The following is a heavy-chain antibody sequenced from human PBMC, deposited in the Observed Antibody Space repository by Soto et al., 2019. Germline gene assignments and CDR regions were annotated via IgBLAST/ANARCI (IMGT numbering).Heavy chain of an antibody. CDR2: ISSYNGDT. J-gene: IGHJ5*02. D-gene: IGHD1-26*01. CDR1: GYTYTRYV. Sequence: PSVKVSCKASGYTYTRYVMSWVRQAPGQGPEWMGWISSYNGDTNYAQTFQGRVTMTTDTSTSTAYMELSRLRSDDTAVYYCARDSGSGSYRDWFDPWGQGTLVTVSS. V-gene: IGHV1-18*01. CDR3: ARDSGSGSYRDWFDP.